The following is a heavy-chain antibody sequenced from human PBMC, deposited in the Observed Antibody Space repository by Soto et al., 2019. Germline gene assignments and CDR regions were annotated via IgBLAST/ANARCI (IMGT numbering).Heavy chain of an antibody. CDR2: IYPGDSDT. J-gene: IGHJ6*02. D-gene: IGHD6-13*01. CDR1: GYSFTSYW. V-gene: IGHV5-51*01. CDR3: ARDVPRVAAAGTYYYGMDV. Sequence: GESLKISCKGSGYSFTSYWIGWVRQMPGKGLEWMGIIYPGDSDTRYSPSFQGQVTISADKSISTAYLQWSSLKASDTAMYYCARDVPRVAAAGTYYYGMDVWGQGTTVTVSS.